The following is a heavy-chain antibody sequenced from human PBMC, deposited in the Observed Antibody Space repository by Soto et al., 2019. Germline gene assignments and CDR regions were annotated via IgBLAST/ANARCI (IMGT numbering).Heavy chain of an antibody. D-gene: IGHD2-15*01. J-gene: IGHJ3*01. CDR2: IKFDGSQR. V-gene: IGHV3-7*01. CDR3: VRDADYSDGGLWYDGYDL. CDR1: GFTLSRFW. Sequence: GSLRLSCAASGFTLSRFWMNWVRQAPGKGLEWVANIKFDGSQRSYVDSVKGRFTISRDNAGNSLHLQMDSLRAEDTAVYFCVRDADYSDGGLWYDGYDLWGQGTMVTVSS.